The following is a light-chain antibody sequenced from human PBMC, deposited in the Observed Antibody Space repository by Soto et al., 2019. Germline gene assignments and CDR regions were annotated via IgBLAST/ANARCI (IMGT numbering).Light chain of an antibody. CDR1: CSNIGSNT. V-gene: IGLV1-44*01. J-gene: IGLJ1*01. CDR3: ATWDDRLDGYV. Sequence: QSALTQSPSASGTPGQRVIISCSGSCSNIGSNTVNWYQQLPGTAPKLLIYSHNQRPSGVPDRFSGSQSGTSASLAISGLQSEDEAEYYCATWDDRLDGYVFGPGTKLTVL. CDR2: SHN.